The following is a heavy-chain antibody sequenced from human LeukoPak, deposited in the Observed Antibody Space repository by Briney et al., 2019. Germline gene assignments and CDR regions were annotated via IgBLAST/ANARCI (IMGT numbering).Heavy chain of an antibody. Sequence: GGSLRLSCTASGFTFGSYGMHWVRQAPGKGLEWVATIWYGGSNKYYSDSVKGRFTISRDNSKNTLYLEMNSLRAEDTAVYYCARVGCSSTSCFRPYYYYMDVWGKGTTVTVSS. J-gene: IGHJ6*03. V-gene: IGHV3-33*01. CDR3: ARVGCSSTSCFRPYYYYMDV. CDR1: GFTFGSYG. D-gene: IGHD2-2*01. CDR2: IWYGGSNK.